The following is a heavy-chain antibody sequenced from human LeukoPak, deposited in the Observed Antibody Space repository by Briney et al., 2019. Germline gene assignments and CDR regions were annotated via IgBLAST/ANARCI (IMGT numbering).Heavy chain of an antibody. CDR2: IIPILGIP. J-gene: IGHJ2*01. V-gene: IGHV1-69*04. CDR1: GGTFSSYA. D-gene: IGHD2-21*02. Sequence: SVEVSCKASGGTFSSYAISWVRQAPGQGLEWMGRIIPILGIPNYAQKFQGRVTITADKSTTTAYMELSSLRSEDTAVYYCATEAIVVVTARDYWYFDLWGRGTLVTVSS. CDR3: ATEAIVVVTARDYWYFDL.